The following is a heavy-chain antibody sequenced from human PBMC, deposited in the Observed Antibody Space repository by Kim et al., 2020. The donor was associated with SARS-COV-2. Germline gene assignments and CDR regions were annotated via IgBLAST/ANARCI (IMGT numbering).Heavy chain of an antibody. J-gene: IGHJ4*02. CDR2: I. D-gene: IGHD2-8*01. Sequence: IYYAESGKGRFAISRNNAQNSLFLQMNSLRDEDTAVYYCARDPNGSFDYWGQGTLVTVSS. V-gene: IGHV3-48*02. CDR3: ARDPNGSFDY.